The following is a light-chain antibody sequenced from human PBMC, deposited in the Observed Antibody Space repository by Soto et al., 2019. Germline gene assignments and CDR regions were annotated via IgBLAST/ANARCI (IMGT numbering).Light chain of an antibody. CDR2: DVS. CDR1: SSDVGGYNY. Sequence: QSALTQPASVSESPGQSITISCTGTSSDVGGYNYVSWYQQHPGKAPKLMIYDVSNRPSGVSNRFSGSKSGNTASLTISGLQAEDEADYYCSSYTSSSTLVPFGTGTKLTVL. V-gene: IGLV2-14*01. J-gene: IGLJ1*01. CDR3: SSYTSSSTLVP.